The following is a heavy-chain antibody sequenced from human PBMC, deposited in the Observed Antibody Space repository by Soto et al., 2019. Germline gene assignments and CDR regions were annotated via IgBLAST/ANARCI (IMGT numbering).Heavy chain of an antibody. CDR2: ISAYNGNT. D-gene: IGHD1-7*01. V-gene: IGHV1-18*01. CDR1: GYTFTNFG. Sequence: QVQLVQSGAEVKKPGASVKVSCKASGYTFTNFGISWVRQAPGQGLEWMGWISAYNGNTNYAQNFQGRVTMTTDTSTSTASMEQRRLRSDETAVYCCARGGTPIDSWGQGTLVTVSS. J-gene: IGHJ4*02. CDR3: ARGGTPIDS.